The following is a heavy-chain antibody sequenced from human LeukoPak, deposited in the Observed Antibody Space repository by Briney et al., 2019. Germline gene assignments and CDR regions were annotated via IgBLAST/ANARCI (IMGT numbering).Heavy chain of an antibody. V-gene: IGHV3-21*04. CDR3: AREIIVGYSYGGGDAFDI. CDR1: GFTFSSYS. D-gene: IGHD5-18*01. Sequence: PGGSLRLSCAASGFTFSSYSMNWVRRAPGKGLEWVSSISSSSSYIYYADSVKGRFTISRDNAKNSLYLQMNSLRAEDTAVYYCAREIIVGYSYGGGDAFDIWGQGTMVTVSS. J-gene: IGHJ3*02. CDR2: ISSSSSYI.